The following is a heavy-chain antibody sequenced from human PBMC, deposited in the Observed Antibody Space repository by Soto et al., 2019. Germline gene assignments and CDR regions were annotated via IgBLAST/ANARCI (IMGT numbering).Heavy chain of an antibody. CDR1: GYSFTSYW. V-gene: IGHV5-10-1*01. Sequence: GESLKISCKGSGYSFTSYWISWVRQMPGKGLEWMGRIDPSDSYTNYSPSFQGHVTISADKSISTAYLQWSSLKASDTAMYYCATVYGDYVIPGYYYGMDVWGQGTTVTVSS. J-gene: IGHJ6*02. CDR3: ATVYGDYVIPGYYYGMDV. D-gene: IGHD4-17*01. CDR2: IDPSDSYT.